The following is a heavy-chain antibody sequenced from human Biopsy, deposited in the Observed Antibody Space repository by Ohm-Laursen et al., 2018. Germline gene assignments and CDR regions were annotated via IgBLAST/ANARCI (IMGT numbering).Heavy chain of an antibody. CDR3: ATKLTGYFHH. D-gene: IGHD3-9*01. Sequence: SSVKVSCKAPGGTFSNYGVNWVRQAPGQGLEWLGGNIPILGTGNYAQKFQDRVTVAADTSTSTATMELRSLRSGDTAVYYCATKLTGYFHHWGQGTLVIVSS. V-gene: IGHV1-69*06. CDR2: NIPILGTG. CDR1: GGTFSNYG. J-gene: IGHJ1*01.